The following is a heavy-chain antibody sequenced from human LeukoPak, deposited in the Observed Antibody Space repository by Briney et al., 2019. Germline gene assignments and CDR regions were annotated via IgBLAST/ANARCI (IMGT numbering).Heavy chain of an antibody. V-gene: IGHV3-23*01. J-gene: IGHJ4*02. CDR1: GFTFSSYA. D-gene: IGHD1-26*01. CDR3: AKAMGGATTGLNYFDY. CDR2: ISGCGGST. Sequence: PGGSLRLSCAASGFTFSSYAMSWVRQAPGKGLEWVSAISGCGGSTYYADSVKGRFTISRDNSKNTLYLQMNSLRAEDTAVYYCAKAMGGATTGLNYFDYWGQGTLVTVSS.